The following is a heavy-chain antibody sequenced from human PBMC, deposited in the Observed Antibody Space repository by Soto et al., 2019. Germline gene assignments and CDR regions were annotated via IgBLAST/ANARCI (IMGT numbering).Heavy chain of an antibody. D-gene: IGHD2-21*02. CDR1: GFTFSSYW. Sequence: EVQLVESGGGLVQPGGSLRLSCAASGFTFSSYWMSWVRQAPGKGLEWVANIKQDGSEKYYVDSVKGRFTISRDNANNSLYLQMNSLRAEDTAVYYCARDPSIVVVTAKTYYYYGMDVWGQGTTVTVSS. J-gene: IGHJ6*02. CDR3: ARDPSIVVVTAKTYYYYGMDV. V-gene: IGHV3-7*01. CDR2: IKQDGSEK.